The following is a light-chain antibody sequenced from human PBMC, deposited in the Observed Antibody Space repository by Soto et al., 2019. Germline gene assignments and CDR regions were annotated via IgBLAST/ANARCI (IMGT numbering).Light chain of an antibody. V-gene: IGKV1-12*01. CDR1: QGVSSW. CDR2: GAS. CDR3: QQADTFPLT. Sequence: DIQMTQSPSSVSASVGDRVTITCRASQGVSSWLAWYQQKPGRAPKLLIYGASTLQSGVPSRFSGSGSGTDFSLTITTLQPVDSATYYCQQADTFPLTFGGGTKVEIE. J-gene: IGKJ4*01.